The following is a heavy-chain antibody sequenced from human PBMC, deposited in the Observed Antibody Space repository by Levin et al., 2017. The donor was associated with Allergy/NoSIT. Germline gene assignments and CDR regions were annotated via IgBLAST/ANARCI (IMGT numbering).Heavy chain of an antibody. J-gene: IGHJ6*02. D-gene: IGHD3-10*01. Sequence: GESLKISCAASGFTFSSYGMHWVRQAPGKGLEWVAVISYDGSNKYYADSVKGRFTISRDNSKNTLYLQMNSLRAEDTAVYYCAKASSGSYYLYYYGMDVWGQGTTVTVSS. V-gene: IGHV3-30*18. CDR1: GFTFSSYG. CDR2: ISYDGSNK. CDR3: AKASSGSYYLYYYGMDV.